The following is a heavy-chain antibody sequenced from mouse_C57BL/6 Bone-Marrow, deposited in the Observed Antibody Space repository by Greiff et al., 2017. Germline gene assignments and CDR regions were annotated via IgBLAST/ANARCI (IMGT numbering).Heavy chain of an antibody. CDR2: IDPENGDT. Sequence: VQVVESGAELVRPGASVKLSCTASGFNIKDDYMHWVKQRPEQGLEWIGWIDPENGDTEYASKFQGKATPTADTSSNTAYLQLSSLTSEDTAVYYCTTSKYYFDYWGQGTTLTVSS. CDR3: TTSKYYFDY. V-gene: IGHV14-4*01. CDR1: GFNIKDDY. J-gene: IGHJ2*01.